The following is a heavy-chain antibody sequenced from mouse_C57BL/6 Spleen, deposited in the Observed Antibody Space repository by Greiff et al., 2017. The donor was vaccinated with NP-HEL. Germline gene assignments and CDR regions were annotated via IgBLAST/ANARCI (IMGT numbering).Heavy chain of an antibody. CDR3: ARSLTGTWGQYYFDY. Sequence: QVQLKQSGPELVKPGASVKISCKASGYAFSSSWMNWVKQRPGKGLEWIGRIYPGDGDTNYNGKFKGKATLTADKSSSTAYMQLSSLTSEDSAVYFCARSLTGTWGQYYFDYWGQGTTLTVSS. CDR2: IYPGDGDT. J-gene: IGHJ2*01. CDR1: GYAFSSSW. V-gene: IGHV1-82*01. D-gene: IGHD4-1*01.